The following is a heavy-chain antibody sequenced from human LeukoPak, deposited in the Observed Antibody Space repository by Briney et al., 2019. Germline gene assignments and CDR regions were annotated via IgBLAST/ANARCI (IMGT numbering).Heavy chain of an antibody. Sequence: ASVKVSCKASGYTFTDYYMHWVRQAPGQGLEWMGWINPNSGGTNYAQKFQGRVTMTRDTSIRTAYMELSTLRSDDTALYYCARAHSSGWLVFQHWGQGTLVTVSS. V-gene: IGHV1-2*02. CDR2: INPNSGGT. D-gene: IGHD6-19*01. J-gene: IGHJ1*01. CDR3: ARAHSSGWLVFQH. CDR1: GYTFTDYY.